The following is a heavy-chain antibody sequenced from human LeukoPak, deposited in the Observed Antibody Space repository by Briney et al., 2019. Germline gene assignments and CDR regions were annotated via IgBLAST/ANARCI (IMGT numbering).Heavy chain of an antibody. CDR2: IYPGDSDT. J-gene: IGHJ1*01. CDR1: GYSFSTYW. Sequence: PWESLKISCKGSGYSFSTYWIAWVRQVPGKGLEWMGIIYPGDSDTRYSPSFQGQVTISVDKSISTAYLQWSSLEAPDTAMYFCATVPRIPAVGNTEYFRHWGQGTLVTVSS. D-gene: IGHD6-13*01. CDR3: ATVPRIPAVGNTEYFRH. V-gene: IGHV5-51*01.